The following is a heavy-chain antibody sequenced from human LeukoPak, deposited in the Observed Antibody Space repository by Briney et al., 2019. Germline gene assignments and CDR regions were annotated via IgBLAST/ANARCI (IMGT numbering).Heavy chain of an antibody. CDR2: ISWNSGSI. CDR3: ARLSGSGPNTVYYFDY. J-gene: IGHJ4*02. Sequence: GRSLRLSCAASGFTFDDYAMHWVRQAPGKGLEWVSGISWNSGSIGYADSVKGRFTISRDNAKNSLYLQMNSLRAEDTAVYYCARLSGSGPNTVYYFDYWGQGTLVTVSS. CDR1: GFTFDDYA. V-gene: IGHV3-9*01. D-gene: IGHD3-10*01.